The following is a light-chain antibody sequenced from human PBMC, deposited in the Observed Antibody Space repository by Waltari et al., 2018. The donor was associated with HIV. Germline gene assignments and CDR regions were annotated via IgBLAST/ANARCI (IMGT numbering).Light chain of an antibody. Sequence: SSELTQDPGVSVALGPPLKTISQGESLRTLYANWYQQKPGQAPLLVLYGKNVRPSGVPDRFSGSSSGSTTSLIISGALAEDEADYYCQSRYSSGYSYVFGGGTQVTVL. V-gene: IGLV3-19*01. CDR3: QSRYSSGYSYV. J-gene: IGLJ1*01. CDR2: GKN. CDR1: SLRTLY.